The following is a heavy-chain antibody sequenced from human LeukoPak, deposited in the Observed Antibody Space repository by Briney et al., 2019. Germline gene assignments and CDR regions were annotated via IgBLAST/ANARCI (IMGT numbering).Heavy chain of an antibody. CDR1: GFTFSSYW. V-gene: IGHV3-74*01. Sequence: GGSLRLSCAASGFTFSSYWMHWVRQAPGKGLVWVSRINSDGSSTNYADSVKGRFTISRDNAKNTLYLHMSSLRAEDTAVYYCAAPRYVTIFGVIAQFDYWGQGTLVTVSS. J-gene: IGHJ4*02. CDR2: INSDGSST. CDR3: AAPRYVTIFGVIAQFDY. D-gene: IGHD3-3*01.